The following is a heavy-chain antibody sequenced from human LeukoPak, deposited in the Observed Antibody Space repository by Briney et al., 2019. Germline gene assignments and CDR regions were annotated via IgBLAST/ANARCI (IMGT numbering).Heavy chain of an antibody. D-gene: IGHD6-6*01. CDR2: ISGSGGST. Sequence: GGSLRLSCAASGFTFSSYAMSWVRQAPGKGLEWVSAISGSGGSTYYADSVKGRFTISRDNSKNTLYLQMNSLRAEDTAVYYCARLEQLAYYFDYWGQGTLVTVSS. V-gene: IGHV3-23*01. CDR3: ARLEQLAYYFDY. J-gene: IGHJ4*02. CDR1: GFTFSSYA.